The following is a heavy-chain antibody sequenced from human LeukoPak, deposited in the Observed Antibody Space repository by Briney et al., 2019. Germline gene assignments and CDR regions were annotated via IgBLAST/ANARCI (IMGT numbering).Heavy chain of an antibody. D-gene: IGHD2-2*01. J-gene: IGHJ4*02. V-gene: IGHV4-38-2*02. CDR2: IYHSWST. Sequence: SETLSLTCTVSGYSISSGYYWGWIRQPPGKGLEWSGTIYHSWSTYYKPSLKSRVTISVDTSKNQFSLKLTSVTAADTAVYYCARVRGYCSSTICYRYYFDYWGQGTLVTVSS. CDR1: GYSISSGYY. CDR3: ARVRGYCSSTICYRYYFDY.